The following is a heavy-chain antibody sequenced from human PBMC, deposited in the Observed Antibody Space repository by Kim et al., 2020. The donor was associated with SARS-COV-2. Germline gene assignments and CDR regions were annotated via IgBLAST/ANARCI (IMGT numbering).Heavy chain of an antibody. CDR2: EK. J-gene: IGHJ4*02. V-gene: IGHV3-7*01. Sequence: EKNYVDSVKGRFTISRDNAKNSLYLQMNTLRAEDTASYYCAVIYGDHVDYWGQGTLVTVSS. D-gene: IGHD4-17*01. CDR3: AVIYGDHVDY.